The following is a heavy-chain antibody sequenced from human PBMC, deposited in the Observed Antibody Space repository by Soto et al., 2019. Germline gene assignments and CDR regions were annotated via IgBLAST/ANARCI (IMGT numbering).Heavy chain of an antibody. J-gene: IGHJ5*02. CDR1: GFTFSSYA. Sequence: PGGSLRLSCAASGFTFSSYAMSWVRQAPGKGLGWVSAISGSGGSTYYADSVKGRFTISRDNSKNTLYLQMNSLRAEDTAVYYCAKNGKALVWGGYYAWFDPWGQGTLVTVSS. D-gene: IGHD3-3*01. CDR2: ISGSGGST. V-gene: IGHV3-23*01. CDR3: AKNGKALVWGGYYAWFDP.